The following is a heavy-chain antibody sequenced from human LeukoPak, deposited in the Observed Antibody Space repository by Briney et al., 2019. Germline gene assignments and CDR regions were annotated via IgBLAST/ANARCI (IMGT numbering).Heavy chain of an antibody. V-gene: IGHV4-59*12. D-gene: IGHD6-19*01. Sequence: PSETLSLTCTVSGGPISSYYWSWIRQPPGKGLEWIGYIYYSGSTNYNPSLKSRVTISVDTSKNQFSLKLSSVTAADTAVYYCASLGGWYAYYYYGMDVWGQGTTVTVSS. J-gene: IGHJ6*02. CDR2: IYYSGST. CDR3: ASLGGWYAYYYYGMDV. CDR1: GGPISSYY.